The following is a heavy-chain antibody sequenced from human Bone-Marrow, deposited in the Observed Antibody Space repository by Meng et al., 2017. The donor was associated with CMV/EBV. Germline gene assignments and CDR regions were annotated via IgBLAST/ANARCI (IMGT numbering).Heavy chain of an antibody. D-gene: IGHD3-9*01. V-gene: IGHV4-39*07. Sequence: SETLSLTCTVSGGSISSSSYYWGWIRQPPGKGLEWIGSIYYSGSTNYNPSLKSRVTISVDTSKNQFSLKLSSVTAADTAVYYCAREGIDYDILTGYRYYFDDWGQGTLVTVSS. CDR1: GGSISSSSYY. CDR3: AREGIDYDILTGYRYYFDD. CDR2: IYYSGST. J-gene: IGHJ4*02.